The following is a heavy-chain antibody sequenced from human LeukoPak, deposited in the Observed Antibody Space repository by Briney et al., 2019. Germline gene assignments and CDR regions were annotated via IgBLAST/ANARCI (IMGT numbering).Heavy chain of an antibody. CDR3: ARTGTHSPQCWFDP. Sequence: PGGSLRLSCAASGFTFSSYAMSWVRQAPGKGLEWVANIKQDGSEKYYVDSVKGRFTISRDNAKNSLYLQMNSLRAEDTAVYYCARTGTHSPQCWFDPWGQGTLVTVSS. D-gene: IGHD1-1*01. V-gene: IGHV3-7*01. CDR1: GFTFSSYA. J-gene: IGHJ5*02. CDR2: IKQDGSEK.